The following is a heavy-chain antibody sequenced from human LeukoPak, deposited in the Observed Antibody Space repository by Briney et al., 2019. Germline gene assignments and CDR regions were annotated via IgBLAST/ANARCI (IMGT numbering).Heavy chain of an antibody. Sequence: GGSLRLSCAVSGFTFSSYWMHWVRQAPGKGLVWVSRISDDGSNTNYADSVKGRFTISRDNAKNTLLLQMNSLRAEDTAVYYCARDGVTSSVDYWGQGTLVTVSS. CDR1: GFTFSSYW. J-gene: IGHJ4*02. V-gene: IGHV3-74*01. CDR3: ARDGVTSSVDY. D-gene: IGHD2-21*02. CDR2: ISDDGSNT.